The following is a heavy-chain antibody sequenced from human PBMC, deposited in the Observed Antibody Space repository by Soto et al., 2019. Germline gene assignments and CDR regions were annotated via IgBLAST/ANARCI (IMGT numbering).Heavy chain of an antibody. V-gene: IGHV4-61*08. CDR2: FYYIGTT. CDR1: GGSISSGGYY. CDR3: ARDARYYGSGSE. J-gene: IGHJ3*01. D-gene: IGHD3-10*01. Sequence: ETLSLTCTVSGGSISSGGYYWSWIRQPPGKVLVLFGYFYYIGTTNYNPSLKSRVTISVYTSKNHFSLKLSSVTAADTAVYYCARDARYYGSGSEWGQGKMVTVSS.